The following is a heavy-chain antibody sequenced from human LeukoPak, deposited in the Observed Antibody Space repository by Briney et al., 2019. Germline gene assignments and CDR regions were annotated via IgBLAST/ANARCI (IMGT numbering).Heavy chain of an antibody. CDR3: ARTLTYYYGSGSYFDY. J-gene: IGHJ4*02. CDR2: IYYSWST. Sequence: SETLSLTCTVSGGSISSYYWSWIRQPPGKGLEWIGYIYYSWSTNYNPSLKSRVTISVDTSKNQFSLKLSSVTAADTAVYYCARTLTYYYGSGSYFDYWGQGTLVTVSS. CDR1: GGSISSYY. D-gene: IGHD3-10*01. V-gene: IGHV4-59*08.